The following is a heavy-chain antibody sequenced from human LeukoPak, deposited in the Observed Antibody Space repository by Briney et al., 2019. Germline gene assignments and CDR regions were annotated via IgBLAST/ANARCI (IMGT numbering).Heavy chain of an antibody. D-gene: IGHD4-17*01. V-gene: IGHV4-4*07. J-gene: IGHJ4*02. CDR1: GGSISSYY. Sequence: SETLSLTCTVSGGSISSYYWSWIRQPAGKGLEWIGRIYTSGSTNYNPSLKSRVTISVDTSKNQFSLKLSSVTAADTAVYYCARTGSTVTTWVPIDYWGQGTLVTVSS. CDR3: ARTGSTVTTWVPIDY. CDR2: IYTSGST.